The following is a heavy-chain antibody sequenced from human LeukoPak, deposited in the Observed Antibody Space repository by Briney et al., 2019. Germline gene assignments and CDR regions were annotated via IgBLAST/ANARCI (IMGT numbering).Heavy chain of an antibody. CDR2: ISYDGSNK. CDR1: GFTFSSYA. CDR3: ARSRYYDSSGYLDY. J-gene: IGHJ4*02. D-gene: IGHD3-22*01. Sequence: GGSLRLSCAASGFTFSSYAMHWVRQAPGKGLEWVAVISYDGSNKYYADSVKGRFTISRDNSKNTLYLQMNSLRAEDTAVYYCARSRYYDSSGYLDYWGQGTLVTVS. V-gene: IGHV3-30*01.